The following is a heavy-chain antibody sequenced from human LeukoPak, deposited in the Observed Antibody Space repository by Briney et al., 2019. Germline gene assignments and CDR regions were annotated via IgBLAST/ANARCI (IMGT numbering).Heavy chain of an antibody. Sequence: GGSLRLSCAASGFTFSSYGMSWVRQAPGRGLEWVSSISGSGDRTHHADPVKGRFTISRDNSKNTLYLQMNSLRAEDTAVYHCAKDGSIVYSYTYLDYWGQGTLVTVSS. V-gene: IGHV3-23*01. D-gene: IGHD3-16*01. CDR3: AKDGSIVYSYTYLDY. J-gene: IGHJ4*02. CDR1: GFTFSSYG. CDR2: ISGSGDRT.